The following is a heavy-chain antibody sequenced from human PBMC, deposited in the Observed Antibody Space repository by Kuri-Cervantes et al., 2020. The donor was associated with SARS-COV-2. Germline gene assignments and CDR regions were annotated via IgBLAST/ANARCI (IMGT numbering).Heavy chain of an antibody. CDR1: GFTFSSYS. Sequence: GESLKISCAASGFTFSSYSMNWVRQAPGKGLEWVSSISSSSSYIYYADPVKGRFTISRDNAKNSLYLQMNSLRAEDTAAYYCARLSSSWYLDYWGQGTLVTVSS. CDR2: ISSSSSYI. V-gene: IGHV3-21*01. CDR3: ARLSSSWYLDY. J-gene: IGHJ4*02. D-gene: IGHD6-13*01.